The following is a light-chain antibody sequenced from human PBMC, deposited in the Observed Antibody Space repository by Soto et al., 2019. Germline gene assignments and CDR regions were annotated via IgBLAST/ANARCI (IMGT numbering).Light chain of an antibody. J-gene: IGLJ2*01. CDR1: NIGFKS. CDR3: QVWDSGSDQLV. Sequence: SYVLTQSSSVSVAPGQTARITCGGNNIGFKSVYWYQQRPGQAPVLVVSEDTDRPAGIPERISASNSGNTATLTISGVEGGDEADYYCQVWDSGSDQLVFGGGTKLTVL. V-gene: IGLV3-21*02. CDR2: EDT.